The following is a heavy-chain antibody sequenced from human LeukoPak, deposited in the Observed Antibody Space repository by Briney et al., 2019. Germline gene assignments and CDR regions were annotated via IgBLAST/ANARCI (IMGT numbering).Heavy chain of an antibody. J-gene: IGHJ4*02. CDR1: GGSISSSSYY. D-gene: IGHD3-22*01. V-gene: IGHV4-39*07. CDR2: IYYSGSS. Sequence: PSETLSLTCTVSGGSISSSSYYWGWIRQPPGKGLEWIGSIYYSGSSYYNPSLKSRVTISVDTSKNQFSLKLSSVTAADTAVYYCARGRDYYDSSGYSIWGQGTLVTVSS. CDR3: ARGRDYYDSSGYSI.